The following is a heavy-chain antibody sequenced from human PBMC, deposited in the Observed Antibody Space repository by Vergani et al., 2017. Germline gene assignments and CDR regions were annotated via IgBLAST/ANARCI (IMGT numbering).Heavy chain of an antibody. V-gene: IGHV1-18*01. Sequence: QVQLVQSGAEVKKPGASVKVSCKASGYTFTKFGITWVRQAPGQGLQWMGWISAYNANTNFAQKLQGRVFMTTDTSTRTAYMELRSLRSDDTAVYYCARDEGAIVVVPAAMDYYYYGMDVWGQGTTVTVSS. CDR2: ISAYNANT. CDR3: ARDEGAIVVVPAAMDYYYYGMDV. D-gene: IGHD2-2*01. CDR1: GYTFTKFG. J-gene: IGHJ6*02.